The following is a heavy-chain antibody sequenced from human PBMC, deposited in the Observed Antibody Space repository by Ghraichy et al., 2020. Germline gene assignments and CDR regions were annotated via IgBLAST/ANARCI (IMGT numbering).Heavy chain of an antibody. CDR1: GASISSHG. Sequence: ASVKVSCKTSGASISSHGTSWERQARGQGVEWMGWISVDTGTTKIAQKFHDRLILTTDTSTNEAFMELRSLRSDDTASYFCARDTLAGNWGDNWLDPWGQGTLFSV. V-gene: IGHV1-18*01. J-gene: IGHJ5*02. CDR2: ISVDTGTT. CDR3: ARDTLAGNWGDNWLDP. D-gene: IGHD3-10*01.